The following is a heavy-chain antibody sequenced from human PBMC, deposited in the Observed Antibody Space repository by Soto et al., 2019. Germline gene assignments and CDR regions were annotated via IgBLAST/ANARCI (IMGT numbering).Heavy chain of an antibody. D-gene: IGHD6-13*01. V-gene: IGHV4-30-4*01. CDR3: AREGGIAEPPDYYYYGMDV. Sequence: QVQLQESGPGLVKPSQTLSLTCTVSGGSISSGDYYWSWIRQPPGKGLEWIGYIYYSGSTYYNPSLKSRVTISVDTSKNQFSLKLSSVTAADTAVYYCAREGGIAEPPDYYYYGMDVWGQGTTVTVSS. J-gene: IGHJ6*02. CDR2: IYYSGST. CDR1: GGSISSGDYY.